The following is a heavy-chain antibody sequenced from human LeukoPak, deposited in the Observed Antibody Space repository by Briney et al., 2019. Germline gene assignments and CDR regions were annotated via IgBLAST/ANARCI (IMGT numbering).Heavy chain of an antibody. CDR1: GGSMRSSSYY. Sequence: SETLSLTCIVSGGSMRSSSYYWGWIRQPPGKGLEWIGSIYYSGSTYYNTSLKSRVTISIDTSKNEFSLKLSSVTAADTAVYYCARDYDTTALYYYYGMDVWGQGTTVTVSS. V-gene: IGHV4-39*07. CDR3: ARDYDTTALYYYYGMDV. J-gene: IGHJ6*02. CDR2: IYYSGST. D-gene: IGHD3-9*01.